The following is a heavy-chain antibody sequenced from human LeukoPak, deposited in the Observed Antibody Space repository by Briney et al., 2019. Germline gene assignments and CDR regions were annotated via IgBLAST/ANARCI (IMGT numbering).Heavy chain of an antibody. J-gene: IGHJ4*02. V-gene: IGHV4-34*01. D-gene: IGHD3-10*01. Sequence: SETLSLTCAVYGGSFSGYYWSWIRQPPGKGLEWIGEINHSGSTNYNPSLKSRVTISVDTSKNQFSLKLSSVTAADTAVYYCAKDRGSGSYYVTNFFDYWGQGTLVTVSS. CDR3: AKDRGSGSYYVTNFFDY. CDR1: GGSFSGYY. CDR2: INHSGST.